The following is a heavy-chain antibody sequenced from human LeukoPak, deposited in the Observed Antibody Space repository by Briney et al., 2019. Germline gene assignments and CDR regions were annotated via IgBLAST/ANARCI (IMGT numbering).Heavy chain of an antibody. CDR3: ARVRVGAYDFGY. CDR2: INPDGSTT. D-gene: IGHD3-10*01. CDR1: GFTFSTYW. V-gene: IGHV3-74*01. J-gene: IGHJ4*02. Sequence: GGSLRLSCAASGFTFSTYWMHWVRQAPGEGPVWVSRINPDGSTTTYADSVKGRFTISRDNAKNTLYLQMNSLRAEDTAVYYCARVRVGAYDFGYWGQGALVTVSS.